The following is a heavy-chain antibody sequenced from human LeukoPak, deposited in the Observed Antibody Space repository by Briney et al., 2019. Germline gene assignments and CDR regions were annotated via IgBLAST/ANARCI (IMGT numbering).Heavy chain of an antibody. J-gene: IGHJ5*02. CDR1: GYSFTDYY. Sequence: ASVKVSFKTSGYSFTDYYVHWVLQAPGQGLEWMGWINPNSGGTSSAQKFQGRVTMTRDTSITTVYMEVSWLTSDDTAIYYCARADRLDGGPYLIGPWGQGTLVTVSS. CDR2: INPNSGGT. CDR3: ARADRLDGGPYLIGP. V-gene: IGHV1-2*02. D-gene: IGHD2-21*01.